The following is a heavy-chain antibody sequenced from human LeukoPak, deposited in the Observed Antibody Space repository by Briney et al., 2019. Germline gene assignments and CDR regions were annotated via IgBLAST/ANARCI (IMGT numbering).Heavy chain of an antibody. CDR3: ASGVAGTVGIDY. Sequence: GGSLRLSCAASGFTFSSYAMSWVRQAPGKGLEWVSAISGSGGSTYYADSVKGRFTISRDNSKNTLYLQMNSLRAEDTAVYYCASGVAGTVGIDYWGQGTLVTVSS. CDR2: ISGSGGST. J-gene: IGHJ4*02. CDR1: GFTFSSYA. V-gene: IGHV3-23*01. D-gene: IGHD6-19*01.